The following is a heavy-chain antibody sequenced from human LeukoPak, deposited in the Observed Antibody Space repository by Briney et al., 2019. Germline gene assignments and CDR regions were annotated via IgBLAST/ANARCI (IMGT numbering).Heavy chain of an antibody. Sequence: ASVKVSCKASGYTFTSYAIIWVRQAPGQGLEWMGRITAYNGNTIYAQKVQGRVTITIDASTSTAYMELRSLRSDDTAVYYCARVGDSGSPGYFDYWGQGTLVTVSS. CDR2: ITAYNGNT. J-gene: IGHJ4*02. CDR3: ARVGDSGSPGYFDY. CDR1: GYTFTSYA. D-gene: IGHD1-26*01. V-gene: IGHV1-18*01.